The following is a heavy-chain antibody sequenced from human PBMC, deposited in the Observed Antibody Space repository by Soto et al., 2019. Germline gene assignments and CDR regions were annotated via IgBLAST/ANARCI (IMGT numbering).Heavy chain of an antibody. Sequence: SVKVSCKASGGTFSSYAISWVRQAPGQGLEWMGGIIPIFGTANYAQKFQGRVTITADESTSTAYMELSSLRSEDTAVYYCARWPSYCSSTSCYRRYYYYYGMDVWGQGTTVTVSS. J-gene: IGHJ6*02. CDR1: GGTFSSYA. V-gene: IGHV1-69*13. D-gene: IGHD2-2*02. CDR3: ARWPSYCSSTSCYRRYYYYYGMDV. CDR2: IIPIFGTA.